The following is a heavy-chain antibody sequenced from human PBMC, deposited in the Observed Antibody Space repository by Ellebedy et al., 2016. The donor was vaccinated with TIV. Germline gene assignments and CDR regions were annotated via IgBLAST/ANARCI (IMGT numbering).Heavy chain of an antibody. Sequence: PGGSLRLSCAASGFTFRSSAMTWVRQAPGKGLEWVSGISVSGITTYYMDSVKGRFSISRDNSKNTVYMQLNRLRAEDTAVYFCAKTMGGQFYYGMDVWGQGTTITVSS. D-gene: IGHD2-15*01. J-gene: IGHJ6*02. CDR1: GFTFRSSA. V-gene: IGHV3-23*01. CDR2: ISVSGITT. CDR3: AKTMGGQFYYGMDV.